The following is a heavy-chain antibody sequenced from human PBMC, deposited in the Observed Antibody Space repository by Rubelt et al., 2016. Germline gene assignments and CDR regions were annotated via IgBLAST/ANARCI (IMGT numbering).Heavy chain of an antibody. Sequence: EVQLVESGGGLVKPGGSLRLSCATSGFIFDRYGVHWVRRAPGKGLEWVSYISSSSAFIYYADSVRGRFTISRDNADNSLYLQMDSLSADDTAVYYCATKTSPGAFGIWGQGTMVTVSS. CDR2: ISSSSAFI. CDR1: GFIFDRYG. V-gene: IGHV3-21*06. J-gene: IGHJ3*02. CDR3: ATKTSPGAFGI.